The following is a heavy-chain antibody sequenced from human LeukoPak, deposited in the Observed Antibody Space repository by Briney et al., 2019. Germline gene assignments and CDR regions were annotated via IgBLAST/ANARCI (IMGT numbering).Heavy chain of an antibody. J-gene: IGHJ5*02. CDR1: DGSFSSYY. CDR2: IYYSGSS. Sequence: SETLSLTCTVSDGSFSSYYWSWIRQPPGKGLEWIGYIYYSGSSNYNPSLKSRVTISVDTSKNQFSLKLSSVTAADTAVYYCARQGMGITMVRGVIKWFDPWGQGTLVTVSS. CDR3: ARQGMGITMVRGVIKWFDP. D-gene: IGHD3-10*01. V-gene: IGHV4-59*08.